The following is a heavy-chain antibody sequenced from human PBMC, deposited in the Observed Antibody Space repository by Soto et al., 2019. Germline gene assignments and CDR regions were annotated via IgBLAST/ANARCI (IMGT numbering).Heavy chain of an antibody. CDR2: IYYSGST. Sequence: QLQLQESGPGLVKPSETLSLTCTVSGGSISSSSYYWGWIRQPPGKGLEWIGSIYYSGSTYYNPSLKRRVTLSVDTSKNQFSLKLSSVTAADTAVYYCARQGIFSYARDYWGQGTLVTVSS. CDR1: GGSISSSSYY. CDR3: ARQGIFSYARDY. V-gene: IGHV4-39*01. J-gene: IGHJ4*02. D-gene: IGHD2-15*01.